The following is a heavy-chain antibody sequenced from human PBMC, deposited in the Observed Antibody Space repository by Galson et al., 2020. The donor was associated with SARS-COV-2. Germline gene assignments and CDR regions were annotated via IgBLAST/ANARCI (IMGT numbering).Heavy chain of an antibody. Sequence: GGSLRLSCAAPGFNFKTYAMHWVRQAPGKGLEWVASIWYDGSKKYYADSLKGRFTISRDNSKNTLYLQMSSLRADDTAVYYCAKAFAGYCSGGNCYPSEYFQHWGQGTLVTVS. D-gene: IGHD2-15*01. J-gene: IGHJ1*01. CDR2: IWYDGSKK. V-gene: IGHV3-30*02. CDR3: AKAFAGYCSGGNCYPSEYFQH. CDR1: GFNFKTYA.